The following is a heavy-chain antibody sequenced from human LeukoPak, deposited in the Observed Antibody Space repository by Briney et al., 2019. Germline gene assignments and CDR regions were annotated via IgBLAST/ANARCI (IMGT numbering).Heavy chain of an antibody. CDR3: ARSIAAANIFDY. CDR1: GGSISSYY. CDR2: IYYSGST. J-gene: IGHJ4*02. Sequence: SETLSLTCIVSGGSISSYYWSWIRQPPGKGLEWIGYIYYSGSTNYNPSLKSRVTISVDTSKNQFSLKLSSVTAADTAVYYCARSIAAANIFDYWGQGTLVTVSS. V-gene: IGHV4-59*08. D-gene: IGHD6-13*01.